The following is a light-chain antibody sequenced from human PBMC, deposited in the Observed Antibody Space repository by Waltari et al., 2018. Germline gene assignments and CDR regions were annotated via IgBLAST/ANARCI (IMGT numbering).Light chain of an antibody. Sequence: EIVLTQSPGTLSLSPGERATLSCRASQSVTRSLAWYQQKPGQAPRLLIYGASSRATGIPDRFSGGGSGTDFSLTISRLEPEDVAMYYCQHYVSLPATFGQGTKVEIK. CDR2: GAS. CDR1: QSVTRS. CDR3: QHYVSLPAT. V-gene: IGKV3-20*01. J-gene: IGKJ1*01.